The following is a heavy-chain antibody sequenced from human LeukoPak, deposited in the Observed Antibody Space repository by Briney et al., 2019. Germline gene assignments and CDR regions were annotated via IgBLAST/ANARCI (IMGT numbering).Heavy chain of an antibody. CDR1: GYTFTDYY. D-gene: IGHD5-12*01. J-gene: IGHJ6*03. CDR2: INPNNGVT. CDR3: ARGSGRLPHYYMNV. V-gene: IGHV1-2*02. Sequence: ASVKVSYKASGYTFTDYYLHWVRQAPGQGLEWMGWINPNNGVTNLAQKFRGRVTMTRDTSISTANMELSKLTSDDTAVYYCARGSGRLPHYYMNVWGKGTTVTVSS.